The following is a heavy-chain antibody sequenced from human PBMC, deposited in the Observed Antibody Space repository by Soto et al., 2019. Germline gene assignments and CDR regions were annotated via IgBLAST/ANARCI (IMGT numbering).Heavy chain of an antibody. D-gene: IGHD2-15*01. V-gene: IGHV3-7*04. J-gene: IGHJ4*02. Sequence: EVHLVESGGGLVQTGGSLRLSCAIFESTVSRDWMNWVRQAPGKGLEWVAHINQDGSEKYYVDSVKGRFTSSRDNAKKSLYLNMNILGPGDTAMYYCSGGVEDAFWGQGTLVTVSS. CDR3: SGGVEDAF. CDR1: ESTVSRDW. CDR2: INQDGSEK.